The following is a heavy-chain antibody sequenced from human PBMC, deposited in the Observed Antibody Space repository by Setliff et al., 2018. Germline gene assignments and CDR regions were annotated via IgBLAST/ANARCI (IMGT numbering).Heavy chain of an antibody. CDR1: GFTFSTYS. J-gene: IGHJ4*02. D-gene: IGHD2-15*01. V-gene: IGHV3-23*01. Sequence: PGGSLRLSCAASGFTFSTYSMSWARQAPGKGLEWVSAISGDSVSIYYADSVRGRFTISRDNSKNTLYLQMNSLRPDDTAVYYCARTCSGSGCYAGLESWGQGTPVTVSS. CDR3: ARTCSGSGCYAGLES. CDR2: ISGDSVSI.